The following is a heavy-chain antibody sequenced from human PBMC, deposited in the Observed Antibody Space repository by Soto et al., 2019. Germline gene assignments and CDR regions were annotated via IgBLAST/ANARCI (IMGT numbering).Heavy chain of an antibody. CDR3: ARTLAGSYSYGTHFDY. J-gene: IGHJ4*02. CDR2: IWYDGSKK. V-gene: IGHV3-33*01. D-gene: IGHD5-18*01. CDR1: GFSFSSYG. Sequence: GGSLRLSCAASGFSFSSYGLHWVRQAPGKGLEWVAVIWYDGSKKYYADSVKGRFTISRDNSKNMLYLQMNSLRVEDTAVYFCARTLAGSYSYGTHFDYWGQGTLVTVSS.